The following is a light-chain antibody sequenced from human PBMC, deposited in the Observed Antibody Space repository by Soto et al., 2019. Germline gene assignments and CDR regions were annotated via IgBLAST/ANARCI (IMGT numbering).Light chain of an antibody. CDR3: QQYYSTPLT. J-gene: IGKJ3*01. CDR1: QSVLYSSNSKNY. V-gene: IGKV4-1*01. Sequence: DIVMTQSPDSLAVSLGERATINCKSSQSVLYSSNSKNYLAWYQQKPGQSPKLLIYWASTRGSEVPDRFSGSGSGTDFTLTISSLQAEDVAVYYCQQYYSTPLTFGPGTKVDIK. CDR2: WAS.